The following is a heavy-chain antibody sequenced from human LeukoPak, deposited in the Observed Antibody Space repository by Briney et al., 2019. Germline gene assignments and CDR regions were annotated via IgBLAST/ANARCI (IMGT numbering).Heavy chain of an antibody. D-gene: IGHD2-21*02. CDR2: ISSSSSYI. Sequence: GGSLRLSCAASGFTFRSYWMSWVRQAPGKGLEWVSSISSSSSYIYYADSVKGRFTISRDNAKNSLYLQMNSLRAEDTAVYYCARARGVVVTANFDYWGQGTLVTVSS. V-gene: IGHV3-21*01. CDR3: ARARGVVVTANFDY. J-gene: IGHJ4*02. CDR1: GFTFRSYW.